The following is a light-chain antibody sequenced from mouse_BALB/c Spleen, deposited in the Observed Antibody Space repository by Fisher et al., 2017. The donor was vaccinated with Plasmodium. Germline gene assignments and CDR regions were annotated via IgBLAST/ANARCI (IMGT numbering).Light chain of an antibody. CDR3: QQYYDFPRT. V-gene: IGKV14-111*01. Sequence: ITQSPSSMYSSLGERVTITCKASQDIKSYLSWFQQKPGKSPKTLISRANRLVDGVPSRFSGSGSGQDFSLTISSLDYEDVGIYYRQQYYDFPRTFGGGTKLEIK. CDR1: QDIKSY. CDR2: RAN. J-gene: IGKJ1*01.